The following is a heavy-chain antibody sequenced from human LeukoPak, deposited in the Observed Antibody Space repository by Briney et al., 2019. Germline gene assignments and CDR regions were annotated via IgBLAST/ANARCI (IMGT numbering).Heavy chain of an antibody. Sequence: SETLSLTCTVSGGSISSYYWTWIRQPPGKGLEWIGYVSYRGTTKYNPSLKSRVTMSVDMSKNRLSLRLTSVTAADTAVYYCARSGYSYDSAVYWNFDLWGRGTLVTVSS. V-gene: IGHV4-59*01. J-gene: IGHJ2*01. CDR2: VSYRGTT. CDR3: ARSGYSYDSAVYWNFDL. D-gene: IGHD5-18*01. CDR1: GGSISSYY.